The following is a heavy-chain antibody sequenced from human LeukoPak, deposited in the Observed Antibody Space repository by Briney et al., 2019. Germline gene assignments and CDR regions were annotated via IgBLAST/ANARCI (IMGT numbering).Heavy chain of an antibody. CDR3: AGHHDYGFDY. D-gene: IGHD4-17*01. CDR2: IIPILGIA. V-gene: IGHV1-69*02. Sequence: SVKVSCKASGGTFSSYTISWVRQAPGQGLEWMGRIIPILGIANYAQKFQGRVTITADKSTSTAYMVLSSLRSEDTAVYYYAGHHDYGFDYWGQGTLVTVSS. J-gene: IGHJ4*02. CDR1: GGTFSSYT.